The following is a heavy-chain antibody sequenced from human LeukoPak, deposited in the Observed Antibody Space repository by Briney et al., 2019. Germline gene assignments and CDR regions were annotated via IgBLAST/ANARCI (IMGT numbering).Heavy chain of an antibody. J-gene: IGHJ4*01. Sequence: PSETLSLTCAVSGYSISSGYYWGWIRQPPGKGLEWIGSIYHSGSTYYNPSLKSRVTISVDTSKNQFSLKLSSVTAADTAWDYCARHDGYGGYIDYWGRGTLVTVSS. CDR3: ARHDGYGGYIDY. CDR1: GYSISSGYY. CDR2: IYHSGST. V-gene: IGHV4-38-2*01. D-gene: IGHD4-23*01.